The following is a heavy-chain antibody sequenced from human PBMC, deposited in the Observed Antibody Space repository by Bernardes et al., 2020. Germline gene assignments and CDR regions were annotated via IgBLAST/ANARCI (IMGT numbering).Heavy chain of an antibody. CDR3: AKDAIVGATASLYYFDY. CDR2: ISGSGGSA. CDR1: GFTFSSYA. V-gene: IGHV3-23*01. D-gene: IGHD1-26*01. Sequence: GGSLRLSCAASGFTFSSYAMSWVRQAPGKGLEWVSAISGSGGSAYYADSVKGRFTSSRDNSKNTLYLQMNSLRAEDTAVYYCAKDAIVGATASLYYFDYWGQGTLGTVSS. J-gene: IGHJ4*02.